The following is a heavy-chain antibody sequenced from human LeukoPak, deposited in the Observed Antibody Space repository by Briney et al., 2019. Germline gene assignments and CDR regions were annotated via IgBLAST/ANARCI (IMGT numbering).Heavy chain of an antibody. CDR3: ARDSWVAGTADY. D-gene: IGHD6-19*01. V-gene: IGHV3-23*01. Sequence: GGSLRLSCAASGFTSSSYAMSWVRQAPGKGLEGVSAISGSGGSTYYADSVKGRFTISRDNAKNSLYLQMNSLRAEDTAVYYCARDSWVAGTADYWGQGTLVTVSS. CDR1: GFTSSSYA. CDR2: ISGSGGST. J-gene: IGHJ4*02.